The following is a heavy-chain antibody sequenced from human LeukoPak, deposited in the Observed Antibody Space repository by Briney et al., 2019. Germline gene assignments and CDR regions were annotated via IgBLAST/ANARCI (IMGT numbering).Heavy chain of an antibody. V-gene: IGHV4-39*07. CDR2: IYYSGST. CDR3: ARDCRWFFYYMDV. Sequence: PSETLSLTCTVSGGSISSSSYYWGWIRQPPGKGLEWIGSIYYSGSTYYNPSLKSRVTISVDTSKNQFSLKLSSVTAAGTAVYYCARDCRWFFYYMDVWGKGTTVTVSS. CDR1: GGSISSSSYY. J-gene: IGHJ6*03. D-gene: IGHD2-15*01.